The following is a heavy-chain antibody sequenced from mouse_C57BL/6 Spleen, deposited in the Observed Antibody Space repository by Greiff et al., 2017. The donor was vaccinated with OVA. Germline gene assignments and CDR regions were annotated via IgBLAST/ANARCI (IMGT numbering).Heavy chain of an antibody. CDR2: IDPETGGT. D-gene: IGHD2-5*01. J-gene: IGHJ1*03. CDR3: TRRGYSNPPYWYFDV. Sequence: QVQLQQSGAELVRPGASVTLSCKASGYTFTDYEMHWVKQTPVHGLEWIGAIDPETGGTAYNQKFKGKAILTADKSSSTAYMELRSLTSEDSAVYYCTRRGYSNPPYWYFDVWGTGTTVTVSS. V-gene: IGHV1-15*01. CDR1: GYTFTDYE.